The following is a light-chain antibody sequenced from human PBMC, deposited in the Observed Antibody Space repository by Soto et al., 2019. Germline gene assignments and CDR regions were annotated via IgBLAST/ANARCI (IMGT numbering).Light chain of an antibody. J-gene: IGKJ1*01. V-gene: IGKV3-15*01. CDR1: QSVSSN. Sequence: EIVLTQSPGTLSLSPGQRATLSCMASQSVSSNLAWYQQKPGQAPRLLIYGASTRATGIPARFSGSGSGTEFTLTISSLQSEDFAVYYCQQYNNWPTWTFGQGTKVDIK. CDR2: GAS. CDR3: QQYNNWPTWT.